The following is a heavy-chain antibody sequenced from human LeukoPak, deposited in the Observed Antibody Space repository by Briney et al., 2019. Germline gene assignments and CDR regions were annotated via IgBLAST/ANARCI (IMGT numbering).Heavy chain of an antibody. CDR1: GGSISSGGYY. D-gene: IGHD3-16*02. Sequence: SETLSLTCTVSGGSISSGGYYWSWVRQHPGKGLEWIGYIYYSGSTYYNPSLKSRVAISVDTSKNQFSLKLSSVTAADTAVYYCARALRDYYDYVWGSYRSPEDNHFDYWGQGTLVTVSS. V-gene: IGHV4-31*03. CDR2: IYYSGST. J-gene: IGHJ4*02. CDR3: ARALRDYYDYVWGSYRSPEDNHFDY.